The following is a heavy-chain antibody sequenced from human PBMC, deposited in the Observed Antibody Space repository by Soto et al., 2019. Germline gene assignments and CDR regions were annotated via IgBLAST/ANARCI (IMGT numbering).Heavy chain of an antibody. V-gene: IGHV3-7*03. CDR1: GFTFSDYW. D-gene: IGHD2-2*01. Sequence: QAGGSLRLSCEASGFTFSDYWMSWVRQAPGKGPEWVANIKFDGSEKQYVDSVRGRLTISRDNSRNSLFLQMNSLRVGDTAVYYCVKDGGYCSSSTCYSPRNHYFDSWGQGTLVTVSS. J-gene: IGHJ4*02. CDR2: IKFDGSEK. CDR3: VKDGGYCSSSTCYSPRNHYFDS.